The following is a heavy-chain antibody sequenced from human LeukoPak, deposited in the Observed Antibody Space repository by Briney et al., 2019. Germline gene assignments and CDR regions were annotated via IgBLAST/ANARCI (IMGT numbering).Heavy chain of an antibody. Sequence: GGSLRLSCAASGFIFSSYAMTWVRQAPGKGPEWVSAICGSGVGTYYADSVKGRFTISRDNSKNTLYLQMNSLRAEDTAVYYCAKERAFGTWLGDYWGQGTPVTVSS. CDR1: GFIFSSYA. CDR3: AKERAFGTWLGDY. V-gene: IGHV3-23*01. J-gene: IGHJ4*02. CDR2: ICGSGVGT. D-gene: IGHD2/OR15-2a*01.